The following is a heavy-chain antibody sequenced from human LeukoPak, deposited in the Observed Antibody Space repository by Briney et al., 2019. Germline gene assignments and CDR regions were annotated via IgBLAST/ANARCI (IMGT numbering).Heavy chain of an antibody. Sequence: PGGSLRLSCAASGFTFSSYSMNWVRQAPGKGLESLSSISSSSSYIYYADSVKGRFTNSRDNAKNSLYLQMNSLRAEDTAVYYCARDWPTIAAAGTIPEYFQHWGQGTLVTVSS. V-gene: IGHV3-21*01. CDR2: ISSSSSYI. CDR1: GFTFSSYS. J-gene: IGHJ1*01. D-gene: IGHD6-13*01. CDR3: ARDWPTIAAAGTIPEYFQH.